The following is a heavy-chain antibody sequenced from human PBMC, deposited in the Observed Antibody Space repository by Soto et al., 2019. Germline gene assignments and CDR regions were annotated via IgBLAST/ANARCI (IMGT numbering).Heavy chain of an antibody. CDR2: VYYSGTT. V-gene: IGHV4-39*01. Sequence: NPSETLSLTCTVSGGSISTSIYYWGWIRQPPGKGLEWIGSVYYSGTTYYNPSLKSPVTISVDTSKNQFSLKLTSVTAADTAVYYGATHPPRDRRPVRATGGGDSGGQGTLVTVPS. CDR3: ATHPPRDRRPVRATGGGDS. D-gene: IGHD2-2*01. J-gene: IGHJ4*02. CDR1: GGSISTSIYY.